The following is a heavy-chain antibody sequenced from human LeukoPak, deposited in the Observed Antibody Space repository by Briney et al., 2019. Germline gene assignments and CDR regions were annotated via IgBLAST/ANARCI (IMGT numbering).Heavy chain of an antibody. Sequence: SETLSLTCTVSGGSISSYYWSWIRQPPGKGLEWIGYIYYSGSTNYNPSLKSRVTISVDTSKNQLSLKLSSVTAADTAVYYCARDRSYGCLNWFDPWGQGTLVTVSS. CDR1: GGSISSYY. J-gene: IGHJ5*02. CDR3: ARDRSYGCLNWFDP. V-gene: IGHV4-59*01. CDR2: IYYSGST. D-gene: IGHD5-18*01.